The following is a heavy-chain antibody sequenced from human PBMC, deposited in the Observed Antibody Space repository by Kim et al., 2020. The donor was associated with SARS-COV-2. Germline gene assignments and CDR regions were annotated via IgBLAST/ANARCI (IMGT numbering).Heavy chain of an antibody. J-gene: IGHJ4*02. CDR2: ISYDGSNK. CDR1: GFTFSSYA. CDR3: ARVGCSSTSCYLFDY. V-gene: IGHV3-30-3*01. D-gene: IGHD2-2*01. Sequence: GGSLRLSCAASGFTFSSYAMHWVRQAPGKGLEWVAVISYDGSNKYYADSVKGRFTISRDNSKNTLYLQMNSLRAEDTAVYYCARVGCSSTSCYLFDYWGQGTLVTVSS.